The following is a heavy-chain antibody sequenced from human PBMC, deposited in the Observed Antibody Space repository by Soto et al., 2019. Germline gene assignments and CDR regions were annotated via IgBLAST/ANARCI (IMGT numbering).Heavy chain of an antibody. V-gene: IGHV4-39*01. J-gene: IGHJ3*02. CDR2: IYYSGST. CDR3: ARHAAMPWELLAGAFDI. D-gene: IGHD1-26*01. CDR1: GGSISSSSYY. Sequence: SETLSLTCTVSGGSISSSSYYWGWIRQPPGKGLEWIGSIYYSGSTYYNPSLKSRVTISVDTSKNQFSLKLSSVTAADTAVYYCARHAAMPWELLAGAFDIWGQGTMVTVSS.